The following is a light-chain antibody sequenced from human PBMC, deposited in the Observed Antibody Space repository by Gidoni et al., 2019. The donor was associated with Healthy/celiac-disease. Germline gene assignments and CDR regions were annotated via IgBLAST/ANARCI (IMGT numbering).Light chain of an antibody. J-gene: IGKJ1*01. CDR3: QQYYSTPGT. CDR2: WAS. V-gene: IGKV4-1*01. CDR1: QSVLYSSNNNNY. Sequence: DIVMTQSPDSLAVSLGERATSNCKSSQSVLYSSNNNNYLAWYQQKPGQPPKLLIYWASTRESGVPDRFSGSGSGTDFTLTISSLQAEDVAVSSCQQYYSTPGTFGQGTKVEIK.